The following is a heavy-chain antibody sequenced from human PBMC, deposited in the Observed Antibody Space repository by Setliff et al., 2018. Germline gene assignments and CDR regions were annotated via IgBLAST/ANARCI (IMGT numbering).Heavy chain of an antibody. Sequence: KPSETLSLTCSVSGGSISSYFWNWVRQPAGKGLEWIGRIYSNENTNYNPSLKSRVTMSIDTSKNQLSLKLSSVTAADTAVYYCARSMIQRNYYCGLDVWGQGTTVTVS. V-gene: IGHV4-4*07. CDR1: GGSISSYF. CDR2: IYSNENT. J-gene: IGHJ6*02. CDR3: ARSMIQRNYYCGLDV. D-gene: IGHD3-16*01.